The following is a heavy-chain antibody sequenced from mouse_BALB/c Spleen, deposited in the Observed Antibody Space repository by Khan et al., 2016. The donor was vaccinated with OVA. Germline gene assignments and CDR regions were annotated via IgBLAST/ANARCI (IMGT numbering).Heavy chain of an antibody. CDR3: ALYGSRGDY. V-gene: IGHV1-9*01. D-gene: IGHD1-1*01. CDR1: GFTFSSYW. Sequence: QVQLQQSGAELMKPGASVKISCKATGFTFSSYWIEWVKQRPGHGLEWVGQILPGSGTTNYNEKFKGKATFTADTSSKTAYMQLSSLTSEDSAVYYCALYGSRGDYWGQGTTLTVSS. CDR2: ILPGSGTT. J-gene: IGHJ2*01.